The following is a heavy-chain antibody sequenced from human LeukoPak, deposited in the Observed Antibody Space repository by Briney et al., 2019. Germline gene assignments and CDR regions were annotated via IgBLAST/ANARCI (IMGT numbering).Heavy chain of an antibody. J-gene: IGHJ4*02. V-gene: IGHV3-53*01. Sequence: GGSLRLSCAASGFTVSSNYMSWVRQAPGKGLEWVSVIYSGGSTYYADSVKGRFTISRDNSKNTLYLQMNSLRAEDTAVYYCARDLETYYYGSGSYWGYFDYWGQGTLVTVSS. CDR2: IYSGGST. D-gene: IGHD3-10*01. CDR3: ARDLETYYYGSGSYWGYFDY. CDR1: GFTVSSNY.